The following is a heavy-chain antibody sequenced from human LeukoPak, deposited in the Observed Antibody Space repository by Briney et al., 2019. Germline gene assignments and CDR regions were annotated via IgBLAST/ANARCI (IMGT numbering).Heavy chain of an antibody. Sequence: GGSLRLSCAASGFTFSTYTMTWVRQAPGKGLEWVSSISASGVMTYYADSVKGRFTVSRDNSKNSLYLQMSSLTAADTAVCYCAKDRSIGTYYTFDHWGQGTLVTVSS. D-gene: IGHD1-26*01. CDR3: AKDRSIGTYYTFDH. CDR1: GFTFSTYT. CDR2: ISASGVMT. V-gene: IGHV3-23*01. J-gene: IGHJ4*02.